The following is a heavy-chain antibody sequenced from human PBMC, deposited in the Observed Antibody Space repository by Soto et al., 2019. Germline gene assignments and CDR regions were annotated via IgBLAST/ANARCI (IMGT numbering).Heavy chain of an antibody. CDR3: ARDTWAAAGTGVY. CDR2: ISAYNGNT. V-gene: IGHV1-18*04. Sequence: QVQLVPSGAEVKKPGASVKVSCKASGYTFTSYGISWVRQAPGQGIEWMGWISAYNGNTNYAQKLQGKVTMTTDTSTSTDYMELRSLRSDDTAVYYCARDTWAAAGTGVYWGQGTLVTVSS. CDR1: GYTFTSYG. D-gene: IGHD6-13*01. J-gene: IGHJ4*02.